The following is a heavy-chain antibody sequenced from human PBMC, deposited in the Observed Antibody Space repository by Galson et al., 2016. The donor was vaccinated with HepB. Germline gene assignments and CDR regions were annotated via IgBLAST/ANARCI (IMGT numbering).Heavy chain of an antibody. D-gene: IGHD4-17*01. CDR2: IIPIFGTT. CDR1: GGTFTNYA. Sequence: SVKVSCKASGGTFTNYAINWVRQAPGQGLEWMGGIIPIFGTTNYAEKFRGRVTITADQSTSTAYMNLTSLRSEDTAVYYCARDPDYGDFENSYGLDVWGQGTTVTVSS. V-gene: IGHV1-69*13. J-gene: IGHJ6*02. CDR3: ARDPDYGDFENSYGLDV.